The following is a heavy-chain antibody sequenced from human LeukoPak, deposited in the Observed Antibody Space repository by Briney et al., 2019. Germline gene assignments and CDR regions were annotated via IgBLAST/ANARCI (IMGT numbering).Heavy chain of an antibody. Sequence: GASVKVACKSSGYTFTSYAMHGVRQAPGQRLEWMGWINAGNGNTKYSQKFQDRVTITRDTSASTAYMELSSLRSEDTAVYYCAPIPYSVYDLYFQYWGQGTLVTVSS. CDR3: APIPYSVYDLYFQY. CDR2: INAGNGNT. D-gene: IGHD5/OR15-5a*01. J-gene: IGHJ1*01. CDR1: GYTFTSYA. V-gene: IGHV1-3*01.